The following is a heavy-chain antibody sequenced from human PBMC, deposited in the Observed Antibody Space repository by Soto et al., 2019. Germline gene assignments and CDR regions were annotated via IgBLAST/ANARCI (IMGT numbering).Heavy chain of an antibody. J-gene: IGHJ6*02. Sequence: SLRLSCAASGFTFSSYAMHWVRQAPGKGLEWVAVISYDGSNKYYADSVKGRFTISRDNSKNTLYLQMNSLRAEDTAVYYCARGADSSSSVFSGAYYYYHYGMDVWGQGTTVTVSS. V-gene: IGHV3-30-3*01. CDR3: ARGADSSSSVFSGAYYYYHYGMDV. CDR2: ISYDGSNK. CDR1: GFTFSSYA. D-gene: IGHD6-6*01.